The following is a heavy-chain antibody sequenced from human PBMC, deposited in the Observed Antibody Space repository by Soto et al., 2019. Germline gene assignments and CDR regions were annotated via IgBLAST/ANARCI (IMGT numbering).Heavy chain of an antibody. CDR3: AKVHDYSNYFDY. V-gene: IGHV3-30*18. Sequence: QVQLVESGGGVVQPGRSRRLSCAASGFTFRSYGMHWVRQAPGKGLEWVAVISYDGSNKYYADSVKGRFTISRDNSKNTLYLQMNSLRAEDTAVYYCAKVHDYSNYFDYWGQGTLVTVSS. CDR1: GFTFRSYG. CDR2: ISYDGSNK. D-gene: IGHD4-4*01. J-gene: IGHJ4*02.